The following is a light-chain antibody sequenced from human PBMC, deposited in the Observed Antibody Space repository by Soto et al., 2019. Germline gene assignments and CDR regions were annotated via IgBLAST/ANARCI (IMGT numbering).Light chain of an antibody. CDR3: QQHDSNPPWT. J-gene: IGKJ1*01. CDR1: QTIDNY. Sequence: IQLTQSPSSLSASVGDTVTISCRASQTIDNYLAWYQQYPGRAPKLLIYLASTLQSGVPSRFSGTGSGTDFKLTVSSLQPEDFATYYCQQHDSNPPWTFGQGTRVEIK. CDR2: LAS. V-gene: IGKV1-9*01.